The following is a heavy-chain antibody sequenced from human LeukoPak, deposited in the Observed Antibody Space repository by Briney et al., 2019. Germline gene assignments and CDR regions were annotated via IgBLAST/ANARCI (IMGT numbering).Heavy chain of an antibody. CDR1: GYTFTGYY. CDR2: INPSSGGT. V-gene: IGHV1-2*02. D-gene: IGHD2-2*02. Sequence: ASVKVSCKASGYTFTGYYIHWVRQAPGQGLEWMGWINPSSGGTNYAQKFQGRVTMTRDTSLSTAYMELSWLRSDDTAAYYCARDYCSTISCYTESWFDPWGQGTLVTVSS. CDR3: ARDYCSTISCYTESWFDP. J-gene: IGHJ5*02.